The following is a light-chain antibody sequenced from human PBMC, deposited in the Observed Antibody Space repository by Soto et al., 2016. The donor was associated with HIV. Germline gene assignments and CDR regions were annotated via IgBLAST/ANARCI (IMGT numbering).Light chain of an antibody. CDR1: QTLLHTDGKTC. Sequence: DVVLTQTPLSLPVTPGQSASIFCKSSQTLLHTDGKTCLYWYLQKAGQPPQLLIHEVSSRFSGVPDRLSGSGSGTDFTLKISRVEAEDVGVYYCMQSIQLPYTFGQGPRLEIK. CDR3: MQSIQLPYT. J-gene: IGKJ2*01. CDR2: EVS. V-gene: IGKV2D-29*01.